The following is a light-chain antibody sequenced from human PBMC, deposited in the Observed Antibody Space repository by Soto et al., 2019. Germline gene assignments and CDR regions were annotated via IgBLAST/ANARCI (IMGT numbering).Light chain of an antibody. CDR1: QSVLFSSNNQNY. Sequence: DIVMTQSPDSLAVSLGERATINCKSSQSVLFSSNNQNYLAWYQHKAGQPPRLLIHWASTRESGVPDRFSGSGSGTDFTLTISSLQAEDVAFYYCQQYWRSPYTFGQGTKLEIK. J-gene: IGKJ2*01. CDR3: QQYWRSPYT. CDR2: WAS. V-gene: IGKV4-1*01.